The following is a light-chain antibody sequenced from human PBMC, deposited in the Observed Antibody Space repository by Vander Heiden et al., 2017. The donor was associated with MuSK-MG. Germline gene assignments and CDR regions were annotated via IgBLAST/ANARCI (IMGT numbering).Light chain of an antibody. CDR2: FAS. CDR3: QQISTYPLT. J-gene: IGKJ4*01. CDR1: QGISSY. Sequence: DTQLTQSPSFLSASVGDRVTVTCRDRQGISSYFAWYQQMPGKSPKLLIYFASTLQSGVPARFSGSGSGTEFTLTISSLQPEDFATYYCQQISTYPLTFGGGTKVEIK. V-gene: IGKV1-9*01.